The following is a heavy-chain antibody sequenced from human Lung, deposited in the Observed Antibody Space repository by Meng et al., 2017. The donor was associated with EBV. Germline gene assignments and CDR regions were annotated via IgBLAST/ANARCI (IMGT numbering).Heavy chain of an antibody. V-gene: IGHV6-1*01. Sequence: QVQLEQPGPGLVKPLPTLSLTCVISGDSVSRSSAAWTWIRQSPSRGLEWLGRTYYRSKWYNDYAVSVKSRITINPDTSKNQFSLQLNSVTPEDTAVYYCARVVAGRYNWFDPWGQGTLVTVSS. CDR2: TYYRSKWYN. J-gene: IGHJ5*02. CDR1: GDSVSRSSAA. CDR3: ARVVAGRYNWFDP. D-gene: IGHD6-6*01.